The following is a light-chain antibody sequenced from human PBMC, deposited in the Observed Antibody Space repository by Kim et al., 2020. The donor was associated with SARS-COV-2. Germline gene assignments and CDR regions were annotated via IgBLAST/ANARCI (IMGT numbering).Light chain of an antibody. J-gene: IGLJ2*01. CDR1: ALPKQY. Sequence: SGQTARIICSGDALPKQYAYWYQQKPGQAPELVIYKDSERPSGIPERFSGSSSGTTVTLTISGVQAEDEADYYCQSADSSCTYVVFGGGTQLTVL. V-gene: IGLV3-25*03. CDR2: KDS. CDR3: QSADSSCTYVV.